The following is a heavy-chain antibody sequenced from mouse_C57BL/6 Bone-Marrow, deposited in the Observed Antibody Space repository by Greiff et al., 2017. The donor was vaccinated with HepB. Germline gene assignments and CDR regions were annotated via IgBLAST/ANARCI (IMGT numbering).Heavy chain of an antibody. CDR2: INPSTGGT. V-gene: IGHV1-42*01. D-gene: IGHD1-1*01. CDR3: ASPPYYGSSYGYFDV. Sequence: EVQLQESGPELVKPGASVKISCKASGYSFTGYYMNWVKQSPEKSLEWIGEINPSTGGTTYNQKFKAKATLTVDKSSSTAYMQLKSLTSEDSAVYYCASPPYYGSSYGYFDVWGTGTTVTVSS. J-gene: IGHJ1*03. CDR1: GYSFTGYY.